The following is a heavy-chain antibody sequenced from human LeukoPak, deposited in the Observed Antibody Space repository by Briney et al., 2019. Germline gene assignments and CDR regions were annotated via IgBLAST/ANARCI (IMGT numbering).Heavy chain of an antibody. J-gene: IGHJ4*02. Sequence: PGGSLRLSCAASGFTFSSYEMNWVRQAPGKGLEWISYISGSGSTIYYADSVKGRFTISRDNAKNSLYLQMNSLRAEDTAVYYCMTRMGATSKFAYWGQGTLVTVSS. D-gene: IGHD1-26*01. CDR3: MTRMGATSKFAY. V-gene: IGHV3-48*03. CDR2: ISGSGSTI. CDR1: GFTFSSYE.